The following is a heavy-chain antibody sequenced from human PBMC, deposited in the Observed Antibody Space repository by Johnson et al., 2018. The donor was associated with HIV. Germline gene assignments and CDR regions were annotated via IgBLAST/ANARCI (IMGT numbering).Heavy chain of an antibody. CDR2: IKKDGSEK. D-gene: IGHD6-19*01. J-gene: IGHJ3*02. Sequence: MQLVESGGGVVQPGGSLRLSCAASGFIISSYWMTWVRQAPGKGLEWVANIKKDGSEKYYVDSVKGRFTISRDNAKNSLYLQMNTLRAEDTAVYYCARYAVISSGWYNVDAFDIWGQGTMVTVSS. CDR1: GFIISSYW. CDR3: ARYAVISSGWYNVDAFDI. V-gene: IGHV3-7*05.